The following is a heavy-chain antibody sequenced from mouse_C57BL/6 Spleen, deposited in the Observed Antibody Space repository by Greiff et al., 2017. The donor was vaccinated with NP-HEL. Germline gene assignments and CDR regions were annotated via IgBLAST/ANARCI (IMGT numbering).Heavy chain of an antibody. Sequence: DVQLVESGGGLVQPGGSLSLSCAASGFTFTDYYMSWVRQPPGKALEWLGFIRNKANGYTTEYSASVKGRFTISRDNSQSILYLQMNALRAEDSATYYCARSSNWDYFDYWGQGTTLTVSS. J-gene: IGHJ2*01. CDR3: ARSSNWDYFDY. D-gene: IGHD4-1*01. CDR2: IRNKANGYTT. CDR1: GFTFTDYY. V-gene: IGHV7-3*01.